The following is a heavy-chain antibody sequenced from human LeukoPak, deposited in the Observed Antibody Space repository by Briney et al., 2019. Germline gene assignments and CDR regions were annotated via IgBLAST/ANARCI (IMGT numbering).Heavy chain of an antibody. CDR1: GFTFSSYG. D-gene: IGHD3-22*01. J-gene: IGHJ3*02. CDR3: AKDTPITMIVVVNAFDI. Sequence: GGSLRLSCAASGFTFSSYGMSWVRQAPGKGLEWVSAISGSGGSTYYADSVKGRFTISRDNSKNTLYLQMNSLRAEDTAVYYCAKDTPITMIVVVNAFDIWGQGTMVTVSS. V-gene: IGHV3-23*01. CDR2: ISGSGGST.